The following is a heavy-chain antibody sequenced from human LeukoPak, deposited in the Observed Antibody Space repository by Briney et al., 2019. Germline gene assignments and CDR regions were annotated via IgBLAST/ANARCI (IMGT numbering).Heavy chain of an antibody. Sequence: GESLKLSCKGSGSIFTSYWLGWVRQMPGKGLEWVGIIYSCDSTTRYSPSFQGQVTISADKSISTAYLQWSSLKASDTAMYYCASSLRRSSGWSTSDYWGEGTLVTVSS. J-gene: IGHJ4*02. CDR1: GSIFTSYW. V-gene: IGHV5-51*01. D-gene: IGHD6-19*01. CDR2: IYSCDSTT. CDR3: ASSLRRSSGWSTSDY.